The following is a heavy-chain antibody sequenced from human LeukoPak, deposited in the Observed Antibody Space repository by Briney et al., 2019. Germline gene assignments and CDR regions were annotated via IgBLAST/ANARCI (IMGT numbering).Heavy chain of an antibody. V-gene: IGHV4-34*01. J-gene: IGHJ6*02. Sequence: SETLSLTCAVYGGAFSGDYWSWIRQPPGKGLEWIGEINHSGSANYNPSLKSRVTISVYTSKNQFSLKLSSVTAAHTAVYYCAGALGYADSPLNYYGMDVWGQGTPVTVSS. D-gene: IGHD4-17*01. CDR3: AGALGYADSPLNYYGMDV. CDR2: INHSGSA. CDR1: GGAFSGDY.